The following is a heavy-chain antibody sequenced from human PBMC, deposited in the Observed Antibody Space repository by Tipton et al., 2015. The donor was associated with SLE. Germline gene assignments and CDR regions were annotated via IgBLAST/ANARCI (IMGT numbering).Heavy chain of an antibody. V-gene: IGHV4-4*07. D-gene: IGHD3-10*01. CDR3: ARVDRGPGNFDL. CDR1: GGSISSYS. Sequence: TLSLTCSVSGGSISSYSWSWIRQPAGKGVEWIGRIYTSGTTDYSSSLKGRITISVDMSKNQFYLRLNSVTAADTAVYYCARVDRGPGNFDLWGRGTLVTVSS. J-gene: IGHJ2*01. CDR2: IYTSGTT.